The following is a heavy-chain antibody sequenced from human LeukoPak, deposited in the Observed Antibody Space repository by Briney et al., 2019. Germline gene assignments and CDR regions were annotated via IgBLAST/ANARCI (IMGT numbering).Heavy chain of an antibody. CDR3: AKNGITMIVASGELDY. Sequence: PGGSLRLSCAASGFTFSSYAMSWVRQAPGKGLEWVSAISGSGGSTYYADSVKGRFTISRDNSKNTLYLQMNSLRAEDTAVYYCAKNGITMIVASGELDYWGQGTLVTVSS. CDR2: ISGSGGST. D-gene: IGHD3-22*01. CDR1: GFTFSSYA. V-gene: IGHV3-23*01. J-gene: IGHJ4*02.